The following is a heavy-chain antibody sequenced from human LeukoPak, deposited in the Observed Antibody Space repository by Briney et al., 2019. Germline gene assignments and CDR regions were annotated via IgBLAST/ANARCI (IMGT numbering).Heavy chain of an antibody. CDR2: ISGSTTYT. V-gene: IGHV3-11*05. CDR3: ARDREVVAFDI. J-gene: IGHJ3*02. D-gene: IGHD2-15*01. Sequence: KTGGSLRLSCAASGFTVNSNYMSWVRQAPGKGLEWVSYISGSTTYTNYADSVRGRFTISRDNSKNSLYLQMNSLRAEDTAVYYCARDREVVAFDIWGQGTMVTVSS. CDR1: GFTVNSNY.